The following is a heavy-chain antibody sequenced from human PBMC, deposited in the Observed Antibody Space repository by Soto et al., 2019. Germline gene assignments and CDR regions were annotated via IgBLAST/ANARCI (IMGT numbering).Heavy chain of an antibody. D-gene: IGHD3-10*01. Sequence: QTLSLTCAISGDSVSSNSAAWNWMMQCPSRGLEWLGRTYYRSKWFNNYALSVKSRITINPDTSKNQFSLQLNSVTPEDTAVYYCARVYYYGSGSYSWFDPWGQGTLVTVSS. V-gene: IGHV6-1*01. J-gene: IGHJ5*02. CDR1: GDSVSSNSAA. CDR2: TYYRSKWFN. CDR3: ARVYYYGSGSYSWFDP.